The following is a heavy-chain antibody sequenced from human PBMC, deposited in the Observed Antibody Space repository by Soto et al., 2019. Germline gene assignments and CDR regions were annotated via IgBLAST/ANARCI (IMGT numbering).Heavy chain of an antibody. CDR2: IWYDGSNR. D-gene: IGHD1-1*01. J-gene: IGHJ4*01. Sequence: QVQLVESGGGVVQAGRSLRLSCTASGFTFSNHGMHWVRQAPGKGLEWVAFIWYDGSNRNHADSVKGRFTISRDDSKNRLYLQMNSLRADDTAVYYCARDVENGLDYWGQEPWSPSPQ. CDR1: GFTFSNHG. CDR3: ARDVENGLDY. V-gene: IGHV3-33*01.